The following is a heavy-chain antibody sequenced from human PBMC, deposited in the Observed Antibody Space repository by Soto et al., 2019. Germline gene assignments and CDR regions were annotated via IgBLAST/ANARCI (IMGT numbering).Heavy chain of an antibody. V-gene: IGHV4-34*12. CDR2: IIHSEST. CDR3: ARQRPTDGRWEFANYYGMDV. Sequence: PSETLSLTCAVYGGSFSAYYWSWVCQPPGKGLEWIGEIIHSESTKYNPSLKSRVTISVDTFKDQFSLKLSSVTAADTAVYYCARQRPTDGRWEFANYYGMDVWGQGTPVPVSS. CDR1: GGSFSAYY. J-gene: IGHJ6*02. D-gene: IGHD1-26*01.